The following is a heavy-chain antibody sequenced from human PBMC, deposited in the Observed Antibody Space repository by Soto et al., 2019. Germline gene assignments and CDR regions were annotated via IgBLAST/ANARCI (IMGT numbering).Heavy chain of an antibody. CDR2: IGCGGENL. CDR3: AKIQKYFDIYFDY. J-gene: IGHJ4*02. D-gene: IGHD3-22*01. CDR1: GFTFSSYS. V-gene: IGHV3-23*01. Sequence: GSLRLSCAASGFTFSSYSMNWVRQAPGKGLEWVSSIGCGGENLDYADSVRGRFTISRDSSKNTVYLEMNTLRAEDTAVYYCAKIQKYFDIYFDYWGPGTLVTVSS.